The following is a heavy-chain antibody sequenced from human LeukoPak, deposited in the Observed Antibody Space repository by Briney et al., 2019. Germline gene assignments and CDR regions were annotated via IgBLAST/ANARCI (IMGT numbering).Heavy chain of an antibody. V-gene: IGHV3-23*01. Sequence: GGSLRLSCAASGFNVSNNYMTWVSQAPGKGLEWVSGTSDRGDYTYYADSVRGRFTISRDTSKNTLYLQMNSLRAEDTALYFCAKKAQYDGHYPLDYWGQGTLVTVSA. J-gene: IGHJ4*02. CDR1: GFNVSNNY. D-gene: IGHD4/OR15-4a*01. CDR3: AKKAQYDGHYPLDY. CDR2: TSDRGDYT.